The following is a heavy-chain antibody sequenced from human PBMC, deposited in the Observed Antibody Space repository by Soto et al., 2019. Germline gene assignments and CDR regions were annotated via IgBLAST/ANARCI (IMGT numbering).Heavy chain of an antibody. D-gene: IGHD6-6*01. Sequence: TLSLTCTVSGGSISSGGYYWSWIRQHPGKGLEWIGYIYYSGSTYYNPSLKSRVTISVDTSKNQFSLKLSSVTAADTAVYYCARAYSSSPTTRDYFDYWGQGTLVTVSS. V-gene: IGHV4-31*03. CDR3: ARAYSSSPTTRDYFDY. J-gene: IGHJ4*02. CDR2: IYYSGST. CDR1: GGSISSGGYY.